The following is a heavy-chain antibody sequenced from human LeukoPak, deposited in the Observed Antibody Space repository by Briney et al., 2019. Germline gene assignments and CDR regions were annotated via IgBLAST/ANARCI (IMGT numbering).Heavy chain of an antibody. CDR1: GGSISSYY. Sequence: TSETLSLTCTVSGGSISSYYWSWIRQPPGRGLEWIGYIYYSGSTNYNPSLKSRVTISVDTSKNQFSLKLSSVTAADTAVYYCARAQMKLDWLFSYGMDVWGQGTTVTVSS. D-gene: IGHD3-9*01. V-gene: IGHV4-59*01. CDR2: IYYSGST. J-gene: IGHJ6*02. CDR3: ARAQMKLDWLFSYGMDV.